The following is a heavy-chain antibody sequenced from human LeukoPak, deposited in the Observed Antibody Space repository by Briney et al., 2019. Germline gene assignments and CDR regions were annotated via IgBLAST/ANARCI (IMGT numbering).Heavy chain of an antibody. J-gene: IGHJ4*02. CDR2: ISGNGGNT. V-gene: IGHV3-23*01. CDR3: AKDHRITMVRGVYFFDY. D-gene: IGHD3-10*01. CDR1: GVTFSNYG. Sequence: SGGSLRLSCAASGVTFSNYGMSWVRQAPGKGLEWVSVISGNGGNTFYRDSVKGRFTISRDNSKNTLYLHMNSLRAEDTAVYYCAKDHRITMVRGVYFFDYWGQGTLVTVSS.